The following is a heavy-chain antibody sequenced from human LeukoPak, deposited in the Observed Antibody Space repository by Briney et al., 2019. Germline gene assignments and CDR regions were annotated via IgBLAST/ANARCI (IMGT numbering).Heavy chain of an antibody. CDR2: IYYSGST. CDR3: ARVSVVRGVIGLYGMDV. J-gene: IGHJ6*02. D-gene: IGHD3-10*01. V-gene: IGHV4-39*07. Sequence: PSETLSLTCTVSGGSISSSSYYWGWIRQPPGKGLEWIGSIYYSGSTYYNPSLKSRVTISVDTSKNQFSLKLSSVTAADTAVYYCARVSVVRGVIGLYGMDVWGQGTTVTVSS. CDR1: GGSISSSSYY.